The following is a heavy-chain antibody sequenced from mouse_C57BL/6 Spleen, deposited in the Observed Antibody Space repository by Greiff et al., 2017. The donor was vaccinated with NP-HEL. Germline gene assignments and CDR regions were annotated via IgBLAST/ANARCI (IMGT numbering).Heavy chain of an antibody. V-gene: IGHV1-50*01. CDR3: ARGGNYVYFDV. D-gene: IGHD2-1*01. CDR2: IDPSDSYT. J-gene: IGHJ1*03. Sequence: QVQLQQPGAELVKPGASVKLSCKASGYTFTSYWMQWVKQRPGQGLEWIGEIDPSDSYTNYNQKFKGKATLTVDTSSSTAYMQLSSLTSEDSAVYYCARGGNYVYFDVWGTGTTVTVSS. CDR1: GYTFTSYW.